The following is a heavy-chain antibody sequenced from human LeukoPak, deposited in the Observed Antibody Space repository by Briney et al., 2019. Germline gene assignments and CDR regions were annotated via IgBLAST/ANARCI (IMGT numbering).Heavy chain of an antibody. CDR1: GFTFSSYW. CDR3: ARARNYDFWSGYFRYFDY. V-gene: IGHV3-7*01. J-gene: IGHJ4*02. CDR2: IKQDGSEK. D-gene: IGHD3-3*01. Sequence: GGSLRLSCAASGFTFSSYWMSWVRQAPGKGLEWVANIKQDGSEKYYVDSVKGRFTISRDNAKNSLYVQMNSLRAEDTAVYYCARARNYDFWSGYFRYFDYWGQGTLVTVSS.